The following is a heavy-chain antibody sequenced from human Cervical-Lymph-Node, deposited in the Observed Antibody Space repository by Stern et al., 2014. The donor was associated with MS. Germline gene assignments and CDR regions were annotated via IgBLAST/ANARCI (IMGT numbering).Heavy chain of an antibody. J-gene: IGHJ6*02. CDR3: ARDGDNHSYDHYGLDV. Sequence: EVQLVESGGGLVQPGGSLRLSCAASGFTFSTYAMTWVRQAPGKGLEWLSSITTRSSDIYYADAVKGRCSISRDNAKNSLYLQINSLRAEDTAVYYCARDGDNHSYDHYGLDVWGLGTTVTVSS. CDR2: ITTRSSDI. V-gene: IGHV3-21*01. CDR1: GFTFSTYA. D-gene: IGHD1-1*01.